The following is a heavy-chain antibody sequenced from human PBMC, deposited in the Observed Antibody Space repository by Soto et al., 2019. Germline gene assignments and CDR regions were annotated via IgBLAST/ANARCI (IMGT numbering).Heavy chain of an antibody. V-gene: IGHV3-11*01. Sequence: QVQLVESGGGFVKPGGSLRLSCAASGFTFSDFYMSWIRQAPGKGLEWISYLSSGSTNIFYADSVKGRFTVSRDNAKNSVYLQMDSLRAEDTAVYYCARDRNAAGSDYWGQGTLVTVSS. J-gene: IGHJ4*02. CDR1: GFTFSDFY. D-gene: IGHD1-1*01. CDR3: ARDRNAAGSDY. CDR2: LSSGSTNI.